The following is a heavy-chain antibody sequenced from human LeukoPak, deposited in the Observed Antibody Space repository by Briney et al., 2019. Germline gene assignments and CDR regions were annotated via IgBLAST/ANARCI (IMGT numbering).Heavy chain of an antibody. CDR3: ARAGRYYDSSGYYNP. J-gene: IGHJ5*02. CDR2: IYYSGST. CDR1: GGSISSSSYY. V-gene: IGHV4-39*07. D-gene: IGHD3-22*01. Sequence: PSETLSLTCTVSGGSISSSSYYWGWIRQPPGKGLEWIGSIYYSGSTYYNPSLKSRVTISVDTSKNQFSLKLGSVTAADTAVYYCARAGRYYDSSGYYNPWGQGTLVTVSS.